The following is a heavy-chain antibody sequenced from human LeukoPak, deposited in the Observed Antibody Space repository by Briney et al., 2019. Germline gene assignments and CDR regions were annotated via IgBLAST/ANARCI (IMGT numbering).Heavy chain of an antibody. CDR3: ASIAAAGGWFDP. D-gene: IGHD6-13*01. CDR1: GGSFSGYY. CDR2: INHSRST. J-gene: IGHJ5*02. V-gene: IGHV4-34*01. Sequence: SETLSLTCAVYGGSFSGYYWSWIRQPPGKGLEWIGEINHSRSTNYNPSLKSRVTISVDTSKNQFSLKLSSVTAADTAVYYCASIAAAGGWFDPWGQGTLVTVSS.